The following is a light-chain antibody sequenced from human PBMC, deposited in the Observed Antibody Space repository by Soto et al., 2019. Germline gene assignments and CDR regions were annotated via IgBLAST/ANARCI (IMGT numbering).Light chain of an antibody. CDR2: GTS. J-gene: IGKJ1*01. V-gene: IGKV3-20*01. CDR3: QQFGDSPKWT. Sequence: EIVWTQSPGTLSLSPGERATLSCRASQSVGSTYLAWYQQKPGQAPRLLIYGTSNRATGVPDRFSGSGSGTDFTLTINNLDPEDYAVYYCQQFGDSPKWTFGQGTRVDIK. CDR1: QSVGSTY.